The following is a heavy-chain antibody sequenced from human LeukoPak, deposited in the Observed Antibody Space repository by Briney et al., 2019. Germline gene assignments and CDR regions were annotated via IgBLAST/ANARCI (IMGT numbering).Heavy chain of an antibody. V-gene: IGHV3-21*01. J-gene: IGHJ4*02. D-gene: IGHD2-2*02. CDR2: ISSSSSYI. Sequence: PGGSLRLSWAASGFTFSSYSMNWVRQAPGKGLEWVSSISSSSSYIYYADSVKGRFTISRDNAKNSLYLQMNSLRAEDTAVYYCARERMTDCSSTSCYIAFFDYWGQGTLVTVSS. CDR3: ARERMTDCSSTSCYIAFFDY. CDR1: GFTFSSYS.